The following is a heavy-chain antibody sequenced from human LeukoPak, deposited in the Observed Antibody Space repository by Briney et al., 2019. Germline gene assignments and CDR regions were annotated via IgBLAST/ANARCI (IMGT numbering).Heavy chain of an antibody. CDR1: GDLISDYY. V-gene: IGHV4-4*07. CDR3: ARGQQLVRSPWFDP. D-gene: IGHD6-13*01. Sequence: SETLSLTCTVSGDLISDYYWSWIRQPAGKGLEWIGRIYVSGSTNYNPSLKSRVTMSRDTSKKQFSLRLSSVTAADTAVYYCARGQQLVRSPWFDPWGQGTLVTVSS. J-gene: IGHJ5*02. CDR2: IYVSGST.